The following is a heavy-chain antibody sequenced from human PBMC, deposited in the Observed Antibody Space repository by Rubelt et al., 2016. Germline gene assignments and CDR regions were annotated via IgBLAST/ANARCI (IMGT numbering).Heavy chain of an antibody. V-gene: IGHV3-23*01. J-gene: IGHJ4*02. CDR1: GFTFSSYA. CDR3: ATSIAAGTTSLDY. Sequence: EVQLLESGGGLVQPGGSLRLSCAASGFTFSSYAMSWVRQAPGKGLEWVSAISGSGGSTYYADSVKGRFTISRDNAKNSLYLQMNSLRAEDTALYYCATSIAAGTTSLDYWGQGTLVTVSS. CDR2: ISGSGGST. D-gene: IGHD6-6*01.